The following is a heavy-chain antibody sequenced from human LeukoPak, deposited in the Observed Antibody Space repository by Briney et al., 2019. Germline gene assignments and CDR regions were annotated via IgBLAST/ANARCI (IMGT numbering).Heavy chain of an antibody. D-gene: IGHD3-22*01. CDR2: ISFDGSNK. CDR1: GFSFSHYA. J-gene: IGHJ5*02. Sequence: GGSLRLSCAASGFSFSHYAIHWVRQAPGKGLEWVAVISFDGSNKYYADSVKGRFTISRDNSRNTLYLQMNSLRAEDTAVYYCAKVLVYYYDSSGQSRWFDPWGQGTLVTVSS. CDR3: AKVLVYYYDSSGQSRWFDP. V-gene: IGHV3-30*04.